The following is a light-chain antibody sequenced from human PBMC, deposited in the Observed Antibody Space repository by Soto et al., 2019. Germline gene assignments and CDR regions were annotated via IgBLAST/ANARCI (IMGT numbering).Light chain of an antibody. J-gene: IGKJ1*01. CDR1: QSVNNNF. CDR2: GAS. CDR3: QQYGRTPRT. Sequence: EVLLTQSPGTLSLSPGERATLSCRASQSVNNNFLAWYQQKPGQAPRLLIYGASSRATGIPDKFSGSGSGTDFTLTISRLEPEDFALYFCQQYGRTPRTFGQGTEVEIK. V-gene: IGKV3-20*01.